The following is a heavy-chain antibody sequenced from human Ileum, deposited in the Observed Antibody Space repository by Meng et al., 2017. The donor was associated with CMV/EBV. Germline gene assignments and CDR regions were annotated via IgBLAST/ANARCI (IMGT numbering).Heavy chain of an antibody. J-gene: IGHJ4*02. V-gene: IGHV3-23*01. CDR2: ISGSGGST. CDR1: GFTFSSYA. D-gene: IGHD2-8*01. Sequence: GESLKISCTASGFTFSSYAMSWVRQAPGKGLEWVSGISGSGGSTFYAHSVEGRFSISRDNSKKTLYLQMNSLRADDTAVYYCARSVVMVGNFDYWGQGTLVTVSS. CDR3: ARSVVMVGNFDY.